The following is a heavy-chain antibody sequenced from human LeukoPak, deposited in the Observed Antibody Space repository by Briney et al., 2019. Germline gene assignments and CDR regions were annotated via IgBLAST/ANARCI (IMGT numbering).Heavy chain of an antibody. CDR1: GFTFSSYE. V-gene: IGHV3-21*01. J-gene: IGHJ4*02. CDR3: ARGTPTTRDFDY. Sequence: GGSLRLSCAASGFTFSSYEMNWVRQAPGKGLEWVSFISSSSNYIYYADSVKGRFTISRDNAKNSLLLQMNSLRAEDAAVYYCARGTPTTRDFDYWGRGTLVTVSS. CDR2: ISSSSNYI. D-gene: IGHD4-11*01.